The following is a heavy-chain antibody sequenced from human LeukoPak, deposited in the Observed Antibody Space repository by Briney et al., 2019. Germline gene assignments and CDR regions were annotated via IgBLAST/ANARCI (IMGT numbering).Heavy chain of an antibody. D-gene: IGHD2-15*01. CDR2: IYLGHSDT. CDR3: ARLSARDCSGGSCYSLDV. CDR1: GYSFTSYW. J-gene: IGHJ6*02. Sequence: GESLKFSCQGSGYSFTSYWIGWVRQMPGKGLEWMGIIYLGHSDTKYTPSLQGQVTISADKSISTAYLQWSSLKASDTAMYYCARLSARDCSGGSCYSLDVWGQGTTLTVSS. V-gene: IGHV5-51*01.